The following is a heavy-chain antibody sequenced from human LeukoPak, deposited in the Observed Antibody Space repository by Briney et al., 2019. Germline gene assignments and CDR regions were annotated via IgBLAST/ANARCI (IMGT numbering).Heavy chain of an antibody. CDR2: ISYDGSNK. J-gene: IGHJ4*02. V-gene: IGHV3-30-3*01. CDR1: GFTFSSYA. Sequence: GGSLRLSCAASGFTFSSYAMHWVRQAPGKGLEWVAVISYDGSNKYYADSVKGRFTIPRDNSKNTLYLQMNSLRAEDTAVYYCAREDDYSNYFDYWGQGTLVTVSS. CDR3: AREDDYSNYFDY. D-gene: IGHD4-11*01.